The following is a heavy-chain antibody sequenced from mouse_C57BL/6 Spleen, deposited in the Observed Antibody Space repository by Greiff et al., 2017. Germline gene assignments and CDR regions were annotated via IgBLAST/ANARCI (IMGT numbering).Heavy chain of an antibody. CDR2: INPNNGGT. CDR1: GYTFTEYN. CDR3: ARERVTPRAMDY. D-gene: IGHD2-12*01. Sequence: VQLQQSGPELVKPGASVKMSCKASGYTFTEYNMHWVKQSHGKSLEWIGYINPNNGGTSYNQKFKGKATLTVNKSSSTAYMELRSLTSEDSAVYYCARERVTPRAMDYWGQGTSVTVSS. J-gene: IGHJ4*01. V-gene: IGHV1-22*01.